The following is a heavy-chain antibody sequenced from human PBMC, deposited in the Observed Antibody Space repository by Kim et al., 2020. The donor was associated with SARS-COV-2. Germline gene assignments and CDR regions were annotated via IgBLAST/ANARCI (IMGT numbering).Heavy chain of an antibody. Sequence: GGSLRLSCAASGFTFNSHWMHWVRQAPGKGLLWVSRIDKYGDSINYADSVKGRFTISRDNAKNTLYLQLNSLRADDTAVYYCARGHSTCQTFDHWGQGT. CDR3: ARGHSTCQTFDH. CDR2: IDKYGDSI. J-gene: IGHJ4*02. V-gene: IGHV3-74*01. D-gene: IGHD6-13*01. CDR1: GFTFNSHW.